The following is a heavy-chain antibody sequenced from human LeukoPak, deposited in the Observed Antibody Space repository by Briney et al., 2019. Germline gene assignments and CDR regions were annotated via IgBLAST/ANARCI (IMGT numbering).Heavy chain of an antibody. CDR3: AKGSGWEMSYYYYYMDV. V-gene: IGHV3-15*01. J-gene: IGHJ6*03. CDR1: GFTFTNAW. D-gene: IGHD1-26*01. CDR2: MKSKRDGGAT. Sequence: GGSLRLSCEASGFTFTNAWMNWVRQAPGKGPEWVGRMKSKRDGGATEYAAPVKGRFTISRDDSKSTVYLQMNSLKTEDTGVYYCAKGSGWEMSYYYYYMDVWGKGTTVTISS.